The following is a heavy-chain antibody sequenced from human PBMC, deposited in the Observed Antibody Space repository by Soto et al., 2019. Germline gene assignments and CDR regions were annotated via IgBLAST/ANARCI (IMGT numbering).Heavy chain of an antibody. Sequence: SETLSLTCTVSGGSVSSGDYYWSWIRQPPGKGLEWIGYIYYSGNTNYNPSLNSRLTMSVDRSKSQFSMKLASVTAADTAVYYCARGVGGSGLNWFDPWGQGTLVTVSS. V-gene: IGHV4-61*08. D-gene: IGHD6-19*01. CDR3: ARGVGGSGLNWFDP. CDR2: IYYSGNT. CDR1: GGSVSSGDYY. J-gene: IGHJ5*02.